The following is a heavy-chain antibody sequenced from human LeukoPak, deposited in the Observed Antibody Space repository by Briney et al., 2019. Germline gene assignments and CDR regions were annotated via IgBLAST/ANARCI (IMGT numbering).Heavy chain of an antibody. D-gene: IGHD3-16*01. V-gene: IGHV4-59*01. CDR2: IYYSGST. J-gene: IGHJ4*02. CDR1: GGSISSYY. CDR3: ARGRYGWLPFDY. Sequence: ASETLSLTCTVSGGSISSYYWSWIRQPPGKGLEWIGYIYYSGSTNYNPALKSRVTISVDTSKNQFTLKLSSVTAADTAVYYCARGRYGWLPFDYWGQGTLVTVSS.